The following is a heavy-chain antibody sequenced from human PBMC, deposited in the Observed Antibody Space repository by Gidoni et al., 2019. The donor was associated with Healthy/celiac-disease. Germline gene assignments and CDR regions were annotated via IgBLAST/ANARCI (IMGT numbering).Heavy chain of an antibody. D-gene: IGHD2-8*02. CDR2: INHSGCT. CDR3: ARGPIYRWRVYYYYGMDV. J-gene: IGHJ6*02. V-gene: IGHV4-34*01. CDR1: GWSFSRYY. Sequence: QVQLQLWRAGLLKPPETLSLFCPVYGWSFSRYYWSWIRRPPGKGLAWIGEINHSGCTNYIPSLKGRVTISVDTSKNQCSLKLSSVTAADTAVYYCARGPIYRWRVYYYYGMDVWGQGTTVTVSS.